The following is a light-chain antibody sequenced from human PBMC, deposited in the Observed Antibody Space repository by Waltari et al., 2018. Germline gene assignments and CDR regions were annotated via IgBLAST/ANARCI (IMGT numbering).Light chain of an antibody. CDR2: DAS. Sequence: IVLTQSPGTLSLSPGGRATLSCRASESVSVDYLAWYQQKPGQAPWLLIYDASTRATGVPDRFSGSGSGTDFTLTISRLEPEDFAVYYCQQYGSLPWTFGQGTKVAIK. CDR1: ESVSVDY. J-gene: IGKJ1*01. V-gene: IGKV3-20*01. CDR3: QQYGSLPWT.